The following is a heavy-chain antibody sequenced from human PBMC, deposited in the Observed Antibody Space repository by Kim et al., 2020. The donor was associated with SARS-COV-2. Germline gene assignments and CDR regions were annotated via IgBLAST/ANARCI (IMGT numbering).Heavy chain of an antibody. CDR1: GFTFSSYA. Sequence: GGSLRLSCAASGFTFSSYAMHWVRQAPGKGLEWVAVISYDGSNKYYADSVKGRFTISRDNSKNTLYLQMNSLRAEDTAVYYCAREYCSSTSCYPGAEYFQHWGQGTLVTVSS. V-gene: IGHV3-30-3*01. CDR3: AREYCSSTSCYPGAEYFQH. J-gene: IGHJ1*01. D-gene: IGHD2-2*01. CDR2: ISYDGSNK.